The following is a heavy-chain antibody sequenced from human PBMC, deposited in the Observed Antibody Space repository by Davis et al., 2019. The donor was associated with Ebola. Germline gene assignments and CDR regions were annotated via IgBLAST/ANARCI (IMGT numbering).Heavy chain of an antibody. D-gene: IGHD2-2*01. V-gene: IGHV3-30*02. J-gene: IGHJ4*02. Sequence: GESLKISCAASGFTFSSYGLHWVRQAPGKGLEWVAFIRYDGSNKYYADSVKGRFTISRDTSMNTLYLQMNSLRAEDTAVYYCAKGRSSTSQIYRDYWGQGTLVTVSS. CDR2: IRYDGSNK. CDR3: AKGRSSTSQIYRDY. CDR1: GFTFSSYG.